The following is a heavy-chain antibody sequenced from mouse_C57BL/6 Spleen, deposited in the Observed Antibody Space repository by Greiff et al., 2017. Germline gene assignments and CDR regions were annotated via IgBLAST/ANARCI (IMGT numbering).Heavy chain of an antibody. V-gene: IGHV1-85*01. CDR1: GYTFTSYD. J-gene: IGHJ2*01. CDR3: ATLLRPYYFDY. Sequence: VQLQQSGPELVKPGASVKLSCKASGYTFTSYDINWVKQRPGQGLEWIGWIYPRDGSTKYNEMFKGKATLTVDTSTSTVYMELHSLQSEDTAVYFCATLLRPYYFDYWGQGTTLTVSS. D-gene: IGHD1-2*01. CDR2: IYPRDGST.